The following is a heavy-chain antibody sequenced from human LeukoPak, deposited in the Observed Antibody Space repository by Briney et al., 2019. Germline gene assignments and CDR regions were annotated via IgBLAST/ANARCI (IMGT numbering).Heavy chain of an antibody. D-gene: IGHD3-22*01. J-gene: IGHJ4*02. Sequence: SETLSLTCTVSGGSISCSSYYWGWIRQPPGKGLEWIGYIYYSGSTNYNPSLKSRVTISVDTSKNQFSLKLSSVTAADTAVYYCARGRRNYYDSSGYLFDYWGQGTLVTVSS. CDR2: IYYSGST. V-gene: IGHV4-61*05. CDR3: ARGRRNYYDSSGYLFDY. CDR1: GGSISCSSYY.